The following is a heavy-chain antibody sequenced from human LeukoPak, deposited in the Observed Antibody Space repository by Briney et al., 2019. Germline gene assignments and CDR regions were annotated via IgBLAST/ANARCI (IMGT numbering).Heavy chain of an antibody. CDR1: GFTFSNAR. CDR2: IKSKTDGGTT. J-gene: IGHJ4*02. CDR3: TTEAGDD. V-gene: IGHV3-15*01. D-gene: IGHD5-24*01. Sequence: PGGSLRLSCAASGFTFSNARMSWVRQAPGKGLEWVGHIKSKTDGGTTDYAAPVKGRFTISRDDSKNTLYLQMDSLKTEDTAVYYCTTEAGDDWGQGTLVTVSS.